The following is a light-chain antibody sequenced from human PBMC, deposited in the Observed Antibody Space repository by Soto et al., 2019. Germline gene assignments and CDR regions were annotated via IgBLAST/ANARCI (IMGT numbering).Light chain of an antibody. CDR1: QGIGSN. CDR2: GAS. CDR3: QQSNSYPLT. J-gene: IGKJ4*01. V-gene: IGKV1-9*01. Sequence: IQLTQSPSSLSASGGDRVTITCRASQGIGSNLAWYLQKPGEAPKLLVYGASTVQGGVPSRFSGSGSGTRFTLTITSLQTEYFATYFCQQSNSYPLTFGGVTKVEIK.